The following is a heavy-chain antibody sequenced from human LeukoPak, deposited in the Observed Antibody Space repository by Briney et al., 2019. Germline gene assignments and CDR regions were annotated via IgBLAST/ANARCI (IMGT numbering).Heavy chain of an antibody. CDR2: ISSSSSYI. CDR3: ARGKYSGYEGTFHY. V-gene: IGHV3-21*01. Sequence: GGSLRLSCAASGFTFSSYSMNWVRQAPGKGLEWVSSISSSSSYIYYADAVKGRFTISRDNAKKSLYLQMNSLRAEDTAVYYCARGKYSGYEGTFHYWGEGTLVTVSS. J-gene: IGHJ4*02. CDR1: GFTFSSYS. D-gene: IGHD5-12*01.